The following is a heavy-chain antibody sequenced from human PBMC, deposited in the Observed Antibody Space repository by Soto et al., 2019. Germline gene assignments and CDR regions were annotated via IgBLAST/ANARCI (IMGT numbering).Heavy chain of an antibody. D-gene: IGHD3-22*01. CDR3: ARLGADYYDSSGYYPFDY. CDR2: IYPGDSDT. CDR1: GYSFTSYW. V-gene: IGHV5-51*01. Sequence: GEPLKISCKGSGYSFTSYWIGWVRQMPGKGLEWMGIIYPGDSDTRYSPSFQGQVTISADKSISTAYLQWSSLKASDTAMYYCARLGADYYDSSGYYPFDYWGQGTLVTVSS. J-gene: IGHJ4*02.